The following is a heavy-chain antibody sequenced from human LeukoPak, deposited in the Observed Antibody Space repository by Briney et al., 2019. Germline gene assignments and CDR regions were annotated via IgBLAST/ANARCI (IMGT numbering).Heavy chain of an antibody. CDR2: ISSSSSYI. V-gene: IGHV3-21*01. CDR1: GFTVSSNY. J-gene: IGHJ1*01. CDR3: ARVSEQWLNREYFQH. Sequence: PGGSLRLSCAASGFTVSSNYMSWVRQAPGKGLEWVSSISSSSSYIYYADSVKGRFTISRDNAKNSLYLQMNSLRAEDTAVYHCARVSEQWLNREYFQHWGQGTLVTVSS. D-gene: IGHD6-19*01.